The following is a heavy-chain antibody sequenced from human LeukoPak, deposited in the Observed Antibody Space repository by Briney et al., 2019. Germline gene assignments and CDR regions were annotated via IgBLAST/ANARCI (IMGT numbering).Heavy chain of an antibody. D-gene: IGHD2-15*01. CDR3: AKGTVRSCSGPSCYPLDS. V-gene: IGHV3-23*01. CDR1: GFTFSSYA. J-gene: IGHJ4*02. CDR2: VTDTGGNT. Sequence: GGSLRLSCAASGFTFSSYAMTWVGQAPVKGLEWLSVVTDTGGNTYHADSVKGRFTISRDNSKNTVYLEMNSLRVEDTAVYYCAKGTVRSCSGPSCYPLDSWGQGTLVTVSS.